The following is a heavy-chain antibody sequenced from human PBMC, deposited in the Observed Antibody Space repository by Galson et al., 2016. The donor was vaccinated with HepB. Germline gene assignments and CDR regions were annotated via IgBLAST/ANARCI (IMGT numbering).Heavy chain of an antibody. D-gene: IGHD3-3*01. V-gene: IGHV3-53*01. CDR1: GFTVSNNY. Sequence: SLRLSCAASGFTVSNNYMSWVRQAPGKGLEWVSLIYSGGSTKYVDSVRGRFTISRDNSKHTLYLHMNSLRAEDTAVYYCAKDEITIFGVANSWGQGTLVTVSS. CDR2: IYSGGST. CDR3: AKDEITIFGVANS. J-gene: IGHJ4*02.